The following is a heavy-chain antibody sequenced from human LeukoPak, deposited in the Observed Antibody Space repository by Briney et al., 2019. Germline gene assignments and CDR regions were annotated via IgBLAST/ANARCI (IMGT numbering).Heavy chain of an antibody. CDR3: ATPLTTFETLDYYDSSGYPSDY. V-gene: IGHV4-4*02. CDR1: GGSISSSNW. D-gene: IGHD3-22*01. Sequence: SETLSLTCAVSGGSISSSNWWHRVRQPPGKGLEWIGEIYHSGTTNYNPSLKSRVTLSLDKSKNQFSLKLSSVTAADTAVYYCATPLTTFETLDYYDSSGYPSDYWGQGTLVTVSS. CDR2: IYHSGTT. J-gene: IGHJ4*02.